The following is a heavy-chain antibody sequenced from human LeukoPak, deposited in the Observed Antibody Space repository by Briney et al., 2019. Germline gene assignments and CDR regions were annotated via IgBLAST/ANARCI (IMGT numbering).Heavy chain of an antibody. D-gene: IGHD5-24*01. V-gene: IGHV3-7*04. Sequence: WMTWVRQXXXXGLEWVANIKQDGSKKSYVDSVKGRFTISRDNAKNSLYLQMNSLRAEDTAIYYCTRVGYIDEGIDYWGQGTLVTVSS. CDR3: TRVGYIDEGIDY. CDR2: IKQDGSKK. J-gene: IGHJ4*02. CDR1: W.